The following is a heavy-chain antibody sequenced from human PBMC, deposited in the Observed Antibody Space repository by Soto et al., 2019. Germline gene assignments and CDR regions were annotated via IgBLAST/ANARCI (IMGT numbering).Heavy chain of an antibody. CDR1: EFTFSSYS. V-gene: IGHV3-30-3*01. D-gene: IGHD4-17*01. J-gene: IGHJ4*02. CDR2: ISYDGSNI. Sequence: QVQLVESGGGVVQPGRSLRLSCAASEFTFSSYSMHWVRQSPGKGLEWVAVISYDGSNIYYADSVRGRFTISRDNSKNTLYLQMNNLRADDSAVYYCARDRGTTAALHFDYWGQGTLVTVSS. CDR3: ARDRGTTAALHFDY.